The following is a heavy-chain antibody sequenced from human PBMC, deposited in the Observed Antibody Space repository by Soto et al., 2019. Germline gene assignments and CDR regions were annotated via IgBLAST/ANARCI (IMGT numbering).Heavy chain of an antibody. V-gene: IGHV6-1*01. CDR3: ARDLGLWFSLTN. Sequence: SQTLSPTCAISGDSISSNTAAGNWSRQSPSRGLEWLGRTYYMSKWYYDYAVSVKSRITITPDTSKDQFSLQLDSVTPEDTAIYYCARDLGLWFSLTNWGQGIVVTVSS. D-gene: IGHD2-21*01. CDR1: GDSISSNTAA. CDR2: TYYMSKWYY. J-gene: IGHJ4*02.